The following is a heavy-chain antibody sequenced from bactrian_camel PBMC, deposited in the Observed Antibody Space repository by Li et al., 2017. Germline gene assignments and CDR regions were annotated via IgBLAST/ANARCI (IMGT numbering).Heavy chain of an antibody. CDR3: AAVWGRWTARLLEPSEYEF. J-gene: IGHJ4*01. CDR1: GYTYCRYT. D-gene: IGHD4*01. CDR2: IERDGST. Sequence: QVQLVESGGGSVQAGGSLRLSCAVSGYTYCRYTMSWYRQAPGKEREFVSRIERDGSTAYGESVKGRFTISQDNPKNALYLQMNSLKPEDTAMYYCAAVWGRWTARLLEPSEYEFWGQGTQVTVS. V-gene: IGHV3S55*01.